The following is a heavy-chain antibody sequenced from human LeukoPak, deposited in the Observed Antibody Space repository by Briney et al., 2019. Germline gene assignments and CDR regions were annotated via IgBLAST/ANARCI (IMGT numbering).Heavy chain of an antibody. J-gene: IGHJ2*01. Sequence: SETLSLTCSVAGGSISTSDYYWGWLRQTPGKGLEWIASIYYTGSTYYRPSLRSRFTMSVYTSKNQFSLKLSTVTAADTAVYYCARVVYYYDVSGYSFDLWGRGTLVTVSS. D-gene: IGHD3-22*01. CDR2: IYYTGST. CDR3: ARVVYYYDVSGYSFDL. V-gene: IGHV4-39*01. CDR1: GGSISTSDYY.